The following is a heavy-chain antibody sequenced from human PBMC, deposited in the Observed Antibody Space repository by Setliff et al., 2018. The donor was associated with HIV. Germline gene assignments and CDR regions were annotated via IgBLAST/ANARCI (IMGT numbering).Heavy chain of an antibody. CDR2: ISASSVNT. J-gene: IGHJ4*02. CDR3: TTTYVRDDYNFDF. CDR1: GYTFINYH. V-gene: IGHV1-18*01. D-gene: IGHD4-4*01. Sequence: ASVKVSCKASGYTFINYHITWVRQAPGQGLEWVGSISASSVNTNYTQGRVTMTTDISTSTAYMDLSSLRSEDTAVYYCTTTYVRDDYNFDFWGQGSLVTVSS.